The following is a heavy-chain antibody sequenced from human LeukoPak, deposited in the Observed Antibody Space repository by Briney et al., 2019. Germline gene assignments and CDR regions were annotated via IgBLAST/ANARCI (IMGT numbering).Heavy chain of an antibody. J-gene: IGHJ5*01. D-gene: IGHD3-9*01. CDR3: AKGGTWLFAFSDDS. V-gene: IGHV3-23*01. CDR2: ITSTGGST. CDR1: GFTFSNYA. Sequence: GGSLRLSCVVSGFTFSNYAMSWVRQAPGQGLEWVSGITSTGGSTYYTDSVKGRFTISRDNSKNTLYLQMSSLGAEDTAVYYCAKGGTWLFAFSDDSWGQRTLVTVSS.